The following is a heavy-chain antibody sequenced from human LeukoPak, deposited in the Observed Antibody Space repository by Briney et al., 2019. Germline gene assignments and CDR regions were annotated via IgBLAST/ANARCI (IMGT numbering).Heavy chain of an antibody. CDR3: AKDLVVIPFDY. Sequence: GGSLRLSCAASGVTFSSYAMSWVRQAPGKGLEWVSAISGSGGSTYYAGSVKGRFTISRDNSKNTLYLQMNSLRAEDTAVYYCAKDLVVIPFDYWGQGTLVTVSS. D-gene: IGHD3-22*01. J-gene: IGHJ4*02. CDR1: GVTFSSYA. V-gene: IGHV3-23*01. CDR2: ISGSGGST.